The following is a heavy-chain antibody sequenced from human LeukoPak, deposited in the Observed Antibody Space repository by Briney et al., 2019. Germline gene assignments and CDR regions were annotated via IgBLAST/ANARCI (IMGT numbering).Heavy chain of an antibody. V-gene: IGHV3-23*01. CDR3: ARAGGDSATLSYFDH. D-gene: IGHD2-21*02. CDR2: ISGGGGIV. CDR1: GGSISSYY. J-gene: IGHJ4*02. Sequence: ETLSLTCTVSGGSISSYYWNWIRQPPGKGLEWVSTISGGGGIVYYADSVKGRFTFSRDNSKSTLYLQMNSLRADDTAVYYCARAGGDSATLSYFDHWGQGTLVTVSS.